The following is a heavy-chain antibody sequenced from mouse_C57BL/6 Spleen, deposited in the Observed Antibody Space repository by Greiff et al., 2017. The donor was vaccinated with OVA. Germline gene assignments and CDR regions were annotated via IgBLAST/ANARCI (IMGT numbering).Heavy chain of an antibody. CDR1: GYTFTDYN. D-gene: IGHD4-1*01. Sequence: VHVKQSGPELVKPGASVKMSCKASGYTFTDYNMHWVKQSHGKSLEWIGYINPNNGGTSYNQKFKGKATLTVNKSSSTAYMELRSLTSEDSAVYYCARSPNWDNWYFDVWGTGTTVTVSS. J-gene: IGHJ1*03. V-gene: IGHV1-22*01. CDR2: INPNNGGT. CDR3: ARSPNWDNWYFDV.